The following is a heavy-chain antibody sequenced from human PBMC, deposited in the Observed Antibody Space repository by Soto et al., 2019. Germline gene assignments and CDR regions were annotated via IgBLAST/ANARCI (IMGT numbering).Heavy chain of an antibody. CDR1: GGAFSGYH. V-gene: IGHV4-34*01. J-gene: IGHJ6*02. CDR2: INQSGST. CDR3: GTRDSYYSMDF. Sequence: ETLSLTCGVYGGAFSGYHWSWIRQAPGKGREWIGEINQSGSTNYSPSLKRRVTMSVDTSKKQFSLKLNSVTAADTALYYCGTRDSYYSMDFWGQRTTVTVSS.